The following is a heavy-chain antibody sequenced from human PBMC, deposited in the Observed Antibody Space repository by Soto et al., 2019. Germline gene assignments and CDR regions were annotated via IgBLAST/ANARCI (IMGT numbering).Heavy chain of an antibody. V-gene: IGHV3-53*05. J-gene: IGHJ4*02. Sequence: PGGSLRLSCTASGFTVSTNYITWIRQAPGKGLEWVSLVSSGGTTYFADSVKGRFTISRDNSKNTLYLQMNSLRAEDTAVYYCAKDSDYYYDSSGYYDVWGQGTLVTVSS. CDR1: GFTVSTNY. CDR2: VSSGGTT. D-gene: IGHD3-22*01. CDR3: AKDSDYYYDSSGYYDV.